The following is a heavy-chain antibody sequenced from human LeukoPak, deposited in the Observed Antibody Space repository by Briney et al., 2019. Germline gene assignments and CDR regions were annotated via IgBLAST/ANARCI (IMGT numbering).Heavy chain of an antibody. V-gene: IGHV3-7*03. CDR1: GFTFTDYW. J-gene: IGHJ4*02. D-gene: IGHD3-10*01. CDR3: GRDYYGSLDY. Sequence: GGSLRLSCAASGFTFTDYWMAWVRQAPGQGLEYLALTQQDGTEKFSVDSVKGRFTFSRDNAKNSLYLQMNNLRAEGTAVYYCGRDYYGSLDYWGQGTLVTVSS. CDR2: TQQDGTEK.